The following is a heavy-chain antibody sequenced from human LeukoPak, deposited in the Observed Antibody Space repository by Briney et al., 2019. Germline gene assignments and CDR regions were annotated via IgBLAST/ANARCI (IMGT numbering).Heavy chain of an antibody. CDR2: ISWNSGSI. D-gene: IGHD6-13*01. J-gene: IGHJ4*02. CDR3: ARDHQIAAAIYYFDY. V-gene: IGHV3-9*01. CDR1: GFTFDDYA. Sequence: GGSLRLSCAASGFTFDDYAMHWVRQAPGKGLEWVSGISWNSGSIGYADSVKDRFTISRDNAKNSLYLQMNSLRAEDTALYYCARDHQIAAAIYYFDYWGQGTLVTVSS.